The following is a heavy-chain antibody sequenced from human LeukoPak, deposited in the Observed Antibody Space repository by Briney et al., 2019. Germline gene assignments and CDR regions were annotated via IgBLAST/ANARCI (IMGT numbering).Heavy chain of an antibody. V-gene: IGHV3-48*01. Sequence: GGSLRLSCAASGFTFSSYSMNWVRQAPGKGLEWVSYISSSSSTIYYADSVKGRFTISRDNSKNTVFLQMDSLRAEDTAVYYCAKDRVSGDGYNSLDYWGQGTLVTVSS. CDR3: AKDRVSGDGYNSLDY. J-gene: IGHJ4*02. CDR2: ISSSSSTI. D-gene: IGHD5-24*01. CDR1: GFTFSSYS.